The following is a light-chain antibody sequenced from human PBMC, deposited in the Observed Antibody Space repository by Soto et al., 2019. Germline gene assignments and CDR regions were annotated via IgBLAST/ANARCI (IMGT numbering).Light chain of an antibody. J-gene: IGLJ1*01. CDR1: SSDVGTYNL. V-gene: IGLV2-23*02. Sequence: QSALTQPASVSGSLGQSITISCTGTSSDVGTYNLVSWYQQLPDKAPKLIIHEVNKRPSGVSTRFSGSKSGNTASLTISGLQAEDDADYHCCSYAGSSTYVFGTGTQLTVL. CDR2: EVN. CDR3: CSYAGSSTYV.